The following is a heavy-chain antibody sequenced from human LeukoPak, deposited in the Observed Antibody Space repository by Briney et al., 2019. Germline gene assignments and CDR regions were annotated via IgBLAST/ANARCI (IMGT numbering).Heavy chain of an antibody. CDR1: GGSISSYY. CDR3: ARDRGDGYSDY. D-gene: IGHD5-24*01. J-gene: IGHJ4*02. CDR2: IYYSGST. Sequence: SETLSLTCAVSGGSISSYYWSWIRQPPGKGLEWIGYIYYSGSTNYNPSLKSRVTISVDTSKNQFSLKLSSVTAADTAVYYCARDRGDGYSDYWGQGTLVTVSS. V-gene: IGHV4-59*01.